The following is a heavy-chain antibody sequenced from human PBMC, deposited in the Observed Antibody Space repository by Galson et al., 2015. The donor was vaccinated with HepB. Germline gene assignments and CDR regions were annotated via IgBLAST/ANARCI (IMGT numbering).Heavy chain of an antibody. V-gene: IGHV4-34*01. J-gene: IGHJ5*02. D-gene: IGHD6-13*01. CDR3: ARGEYSSSWTEGNWFDP. CDR2: INHSGST. Sequence: ETLSLTCAVYGGSFSGYYWSWIRQPPGKGLEWIGEINHSGSTNYNPSLKSRVTISVDTSKNQFSLKLSSVTAADTAVYYCARGEYSSSWTEGNWFDPWGQGTLVTVSS. CDR1: GGSFSGYY.